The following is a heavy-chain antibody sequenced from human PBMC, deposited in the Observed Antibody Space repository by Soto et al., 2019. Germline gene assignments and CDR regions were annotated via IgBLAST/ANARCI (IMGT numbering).Heavy chain of an antibody. CDR3: ARDGSSGMDV. J-gene: IGHJ6*02. CDR2: INPSGGSI. Sequence: QVQLVQSGAEVKKPGASVKVSCKASGYTFTNFHMHWVRQAPGQGLECKGRINPSGGSISYAQKFQGRVTMTRDTSTSTVYMELSSLRSEDTAVYYCARDGSSGMDVWGQGTTVTVSS. V-gene: IGHV1-46*01. CDR1: GYTFTNFH.